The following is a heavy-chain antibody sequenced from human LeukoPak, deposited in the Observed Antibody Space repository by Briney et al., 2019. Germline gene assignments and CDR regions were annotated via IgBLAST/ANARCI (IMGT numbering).Heavy chain of an antibody. J-gene: IGHJ1*01. V-gene: IGHV4-39*01. CDR2: IYYGGRT. CDR1: GGSISRSSYY. CDR3: VQNTPGTIEH. D-gene: IGHD1-7*01. Sequence: SETLSLTCSVSGGSISRSSYYWGWIRQPPGKGLEWIGSIYYGGRTYYDPSLKSRVTISIDSSKSQFSLRLSSVTAADTAAYYCVQNTPGTIEHWGQGTLVTVSS.